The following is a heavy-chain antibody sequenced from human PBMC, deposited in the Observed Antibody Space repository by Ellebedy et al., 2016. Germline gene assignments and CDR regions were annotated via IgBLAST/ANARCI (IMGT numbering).Heavy chain of an antibody. D-gene: IGHD6-13*01. CDR1: GGSISSYY. Sequence: SETLSLTXTVSGGSISSYYWSWIRQPPGKGLEWIGYIYYSGSTNYNPSLKSRVTISVDTSKNQFSLKLSSVTAADTAVYYCASPSGIAAAGDYYYYMDVWGKGTTVTVSS. CDR2: IYYSGST. V-gene: IGHV4-59*13. J-gene: IGHJ6*03. CDR3: ASPSGIAAAGDYYYYMDV.